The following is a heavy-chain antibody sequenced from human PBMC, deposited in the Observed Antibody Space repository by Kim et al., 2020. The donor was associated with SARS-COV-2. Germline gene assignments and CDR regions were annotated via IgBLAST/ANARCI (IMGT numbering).Heavy chain of an antibody. D-gene: IGHD5-18*01. Sequence: SVKGRFTISRDNAKDTLYMQMNSLRAEDTAVYYCAKARGYSYGHFDYWGQGTLVTVSS. V-gene: IGHV3-23*01. J-gene: IGHJ4*02. CDR3: AKARGYSYGHFDY.